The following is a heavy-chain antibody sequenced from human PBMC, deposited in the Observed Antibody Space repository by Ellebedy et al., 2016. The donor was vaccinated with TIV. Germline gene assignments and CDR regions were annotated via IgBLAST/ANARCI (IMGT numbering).Heavy chain of an antibody. V-gene: IGHV3-7*03. CDR2: IKHDGSEE. CDR3: VGGSGWLFDY. CDR1: GFRFSAFW. J-gene: IGHJ4*02. Sequence: PGGSLRLSCGASGFRFSAFWMNWVRQSPGKGLEWVANIKHDGSEENYVDSVKGRFDIPRDNTNSAVFLQMNTLRAEDTAIYYCVGGSGWLFDYWGEGTQVTVSS. D-gene: IGHD6-13*01.